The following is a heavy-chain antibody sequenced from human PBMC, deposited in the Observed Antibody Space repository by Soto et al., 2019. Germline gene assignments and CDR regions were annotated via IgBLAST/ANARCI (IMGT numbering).Heavy chain of an antibody. J-gene: IGHJ4*02. Sequence: ASVKVSCKVSGYTLTELSMHWVRQAPGKGLEWMGGFDPEDGETIYAQKFQGRVTMTEDTSTDTAYMELSSLRSEDTAVYYCARSSSWSNGIDYWGQGTLVXVSS. D-gene: IGHD6-13*01. V-gene: IGHV1-24*01. CDR3: ARSSSWSNGIDY. CDR2: FDPEDGET. CDR1: GYTLTELS.